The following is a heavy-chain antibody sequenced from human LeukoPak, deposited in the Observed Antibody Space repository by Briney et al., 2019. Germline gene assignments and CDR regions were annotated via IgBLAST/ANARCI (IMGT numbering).Heavy chain of an antibody. CDR1: GGSISNYY. D-gene: IGHD3-22*01. Sequence: SETLSLTCTVSGGSISNYYWSWVRQPPGKGLEWIGYIYYSGSTTYNPSLKSRVTISVDTSKNQFSLKLSSVTAADTAVYYCARRNTSGYTDYWGQGTLVTVSS. V-gene: IGHV4-59*08. CDR3: ARRNTSGYTDY. J-gene: IGHJ4*02. CDR2: IYYSGST.